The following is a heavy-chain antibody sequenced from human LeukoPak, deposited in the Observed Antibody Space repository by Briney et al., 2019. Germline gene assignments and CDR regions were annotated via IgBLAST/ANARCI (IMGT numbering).Heavy chain of an antibody. Sequence: PSETLSLTCTVSGGSISSGSYYWSWIRQPAGKGLEWIGRIYTSGSTNYNPSLKSRVTISVDTSKNQFSLKLSSVTAADTAVYYCASIVATYYFDYWGQGTLVTVSS. D-gene: IGHD5-12*01. CDR3: ASIVATYYFDY. V-gene: IGHV4-61*02. CDR1: GGSISSGSYY. J-gene: IGHJ4*02. CDR2: IYTSGST.